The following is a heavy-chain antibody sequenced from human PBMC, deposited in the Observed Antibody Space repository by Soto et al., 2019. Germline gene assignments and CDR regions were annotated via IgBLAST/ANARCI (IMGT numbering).Heavy chain of an antibody. D-gene: IGHD2-15*01. Sequence: QVTLVQSGAEVKKPGTSVKVSCQASGDTFRKYDIHWVRQATGHGLEWMGWMNPRSGNTGYAQNFRGRVTMTRNTAMSTAYMELTSLRFEDTAIYFCTRARGAETFDFWGQGSRVTVSS. CDR3: TRARGAETFDF. CDR2: MNPRSGNT. J-gene: IGHJ5*01. CDR1: GDTFRKYD. V-gene: IGHV1-8*01.